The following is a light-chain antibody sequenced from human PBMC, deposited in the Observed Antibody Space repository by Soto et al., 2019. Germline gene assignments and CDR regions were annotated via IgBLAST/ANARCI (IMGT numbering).Light chain of an antibody. Sequence: QSALTQPASVSGSPGQSITISCTGTNSNVGSYSLVSWYQQHPGKAPKLMIYEGTKRPSGVSDRFSVSMSGNTASLTISGLQAEDEADYYCSSYTSSSTWVFGGGTKLTVL. CDR2: EGT. J-gene: IGLJ3*02. CDR3: SSYTSSSTWV. V-gene: IGLV2-14*02. CDR1: NSNVGSYSL.